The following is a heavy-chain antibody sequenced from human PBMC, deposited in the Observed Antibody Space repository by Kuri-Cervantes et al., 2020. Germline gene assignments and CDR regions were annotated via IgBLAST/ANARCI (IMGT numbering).Heavy chain of an antibody. CDR3: AKDYMADYYYYYGMDV. Sequence: GGSLRLSCAVSGFTVSSNYMSWVRQAPGKGLEWVSVIYSGGSTYYADSVKGRFTISRDNSKNTLYLQMNSLRAEDTAVYYCAKDYMADYYYYYGMDVWGQGTTVTVSS. CDR2: IYSGGST. J-gene: IGHJ6*02. D-gene: IGHD3-16*01. CDR1: GFTVSSNY. V-gene: IGHV3-66*02.